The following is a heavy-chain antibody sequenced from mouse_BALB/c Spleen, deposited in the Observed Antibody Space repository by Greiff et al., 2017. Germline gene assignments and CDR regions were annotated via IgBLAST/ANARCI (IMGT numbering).Heavy chain of an antibody. V-gene: IGHV5-9-3*01. J-gene: IGHJ4*01. CDR2: ISSGGSYT. Sequence: EVKLMESGGGLVKPGGSLKLSCAASGFTFSSYAMSWVRQTPEKRLEWVATISSGGSYTYYPDSVKGRFTISRDNAKNTLYLQMSSLRSEDTAMYYCARQKGDYDDYAMDYWGQGTSVTVSS. D-gene: IGHD2-4*01. CDR1: GFTFSSYA. CDR3: ARQKGDYDDYAMDY.